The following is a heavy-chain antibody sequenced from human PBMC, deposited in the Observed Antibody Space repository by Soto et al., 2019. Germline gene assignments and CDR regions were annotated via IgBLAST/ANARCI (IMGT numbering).Heavy chain of an antibody. D-gene: IGHD1-7*01. CDR1: CFIFENFA. J-gene: IGHJ4*02. V-gene: IGHV3-64D*08. CDR2: ISGNGGAT. CDR3: VKDYGRNWNYVFDF. Sequence: PEGSLRLSCSPSCFIFENFAMHWLRQAPGRGLEYVSSISGNGGATHHADSVRGRFTISRDNSKSILFLQMSSLRPEDTAFYYCVKDYGRNWNYVFDFWGQGTLVTVSS.